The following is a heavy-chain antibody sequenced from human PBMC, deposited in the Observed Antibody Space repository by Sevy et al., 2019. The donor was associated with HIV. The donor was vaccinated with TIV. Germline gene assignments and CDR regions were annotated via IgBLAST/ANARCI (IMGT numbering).Heavy chain of an antibody. CDR3: ARWTMGITMIQGEFDS. CDR1: GGSISNSAYY. J-gene: IGHJ5*01. D-gene: IGHD3-10*01. V-gene: IGHV4-39*02. Sequence: SETLSLTCTVSGGSISNSAYYWGWIRQPPGKGLEWIGNIYYIGNTYYKPSLKSRVTISVDTSKNHFSLKLTSVTAADTADYYCARWTMGITMIQGEFDSWGQGTLVTVSS. CDR2: IYYIGNT.